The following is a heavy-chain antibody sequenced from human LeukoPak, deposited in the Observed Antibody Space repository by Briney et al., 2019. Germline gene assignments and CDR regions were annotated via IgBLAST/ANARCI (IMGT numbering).Heavy chain of an antibody. V-gene: IGHV3-23*01. CDR1: GFPFNDYA. Sequence: QPGGSLVLSGAASGFPFNDYAINGVRRAPGKGLEWVSVISGGTGGSTYYADSVKGRFPISRDNSKNTLYLQMNSLRAEDTAVYYCAKRGSSSWAQFDYWGQGTLVTVSS. CDR3: AKRGSSSWAQFDY. CDR2: ISGGTGGST. D-gene: IGHD6-13*01. J-gene: IGHJ4*02.